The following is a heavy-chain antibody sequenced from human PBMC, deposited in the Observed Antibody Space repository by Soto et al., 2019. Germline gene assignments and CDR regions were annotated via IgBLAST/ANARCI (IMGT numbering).Heavy chain of an antibody. D-gene: IGHD3-22*01. CDR2: ISYDGSNK. J-gene: IGHJ4*02. V-gene: IGHV3-30-3*01. CDR1: GFTFSSYA. Sequence: GGSLRLSCAASGFTFSSYAMHWVRQAPGKGLEWVAVISYDGSNKYYADSVKGRFTISRDNSKNTLYLQMNSLRAEDTAVYYYARDWYYDSSGYSGDSGYWGQGTLVTVSS. CDR3: ARDWYYDSSGYSGDSGY.